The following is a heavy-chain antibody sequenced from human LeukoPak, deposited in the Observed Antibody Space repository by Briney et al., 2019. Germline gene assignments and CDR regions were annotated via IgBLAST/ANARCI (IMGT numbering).Heavy chain of an antibody. D-gene: IGHD1-1*01. Sequence: SETLSLTCTVSGGSISSYYWSWIRQPAGKGLEWIGRIYTSGSTNYNPSLKSRVTMSVDTSKNQFSLKLSAVTAADTAVYYCASHVVSGDARDAFDIWGQGTMVTVSS. CDR2: IYTSGST. V-gene: IGHV4-4*07. CDR3: ASHVVSGDARDAFDI. J-gene: IGHJ3*02. CDR1: GGSISSYY.